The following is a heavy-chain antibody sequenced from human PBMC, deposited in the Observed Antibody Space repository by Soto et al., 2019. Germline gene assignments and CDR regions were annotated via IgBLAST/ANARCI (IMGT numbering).Heavy chain of an antibody. D-gene: IGHD3-22*01. Sequence: RXPPGTGLDWIGQIYRSGSTKYNPSLKSRVTISVDKSKNQFSLKLSSLTAADTSVYYFARDPTYYYDGSGLDAFDIWGQGTMFT. CDR2: IYRSGST. J-gene: IGHJ3*02. V-gene: IGHV4-4*02. CDR3: ARDPTYYYDGSGLDAFDI.